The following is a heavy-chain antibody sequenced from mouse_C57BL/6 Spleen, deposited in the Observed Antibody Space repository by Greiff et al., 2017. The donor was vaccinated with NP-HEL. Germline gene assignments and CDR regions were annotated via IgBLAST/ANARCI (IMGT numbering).Heavy chain of an antibody. CDR1: GFTFSSYA. CDR2: ISDGGSYT. V-gene: IGHV5-4*01. J-gene: IGHJ3*01. Sequence: EVQGVESGGGLVKPGGSLKLSCAASGFTFSSYAMSWVRQTPEKRLEWVATISDGGSYTYYPDNVKGRFTISRDNAKNNLYLQMSHLKSEDTAMYYCARGEGSPWFAYWGQGTLVTVSA. CDR3: ARGEGSPWFAY.